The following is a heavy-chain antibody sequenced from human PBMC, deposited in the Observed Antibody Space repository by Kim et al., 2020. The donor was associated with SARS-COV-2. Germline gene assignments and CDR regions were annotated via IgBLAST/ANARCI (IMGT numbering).Heavy chain of an antibody. J-gene: IGHJ4*02. D-gene: IGHD4-17*01. V-gene: IGHV3-66*01. Sequence: YSDSVKGRFTISKDTSTNTLFLQMNNRGVDDTAVYFCSGDDPTRYGDCDYWGQGTLVTVSS. CDR3: SGDDPTRYGDCDY.